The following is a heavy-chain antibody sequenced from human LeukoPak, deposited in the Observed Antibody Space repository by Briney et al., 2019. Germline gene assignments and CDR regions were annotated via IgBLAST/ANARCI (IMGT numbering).Heavy chain of an antibody. Sequence: SETLSLTCTVSGGSISSYYWSWIRQPPGKGLEWIGYIYYSGSTYYNPSLKSRVTISVDTSKNQFSLKLSSVTAADTAVYYCACGFGELVLDYWGQGTLVTVSS. D-gene: IGHD3-10*01. CDR2: IYYSGST. CDR3: ACGFGELVLDY. J-gene: IGHJ4*02. CDR1: GGSISSYY. V-gene: IGHV4-59*08.